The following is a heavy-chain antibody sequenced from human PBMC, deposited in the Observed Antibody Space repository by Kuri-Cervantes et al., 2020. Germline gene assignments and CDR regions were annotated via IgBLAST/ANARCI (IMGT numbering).Heavy chain of an antibody. J-gene: IGHJ6*02. V-gene: IGHV3-13*01. D-gene: IGHD1-26*01. CDR3: ASWEPSAYYYGMDV. CDR2: IGTAGDT. Sequence: GESLKISCAASGFTFSSYDMHWVRQATGKGLEWVSAIGTAGDTYYPGSVKGRFTISRENAKNSLYLQMNSLRAGDAAVYCCASWEPSAYYYGMDVWGQGTTVTVSS. CDR1: GFTFSSYD.